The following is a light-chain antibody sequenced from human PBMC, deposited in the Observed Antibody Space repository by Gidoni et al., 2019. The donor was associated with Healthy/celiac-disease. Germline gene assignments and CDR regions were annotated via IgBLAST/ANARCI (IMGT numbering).Light chain of an antibody. CDR2: GAS. J-gene: IGKJ2*01. Sequence: IVLTQSPGTLSLSPGERATLSCRASQSVSSNYLAWYQQKPGQAPRLLIYGASSRATGIPDSFSGSGSGTDFTLTISRLEPEDFAVYYCQQYGSSPPYTFGQGTKLEIK. CDR3: QQYGSSPPYT. CDR1: QSVSSNY. V-gene: IGKV3-20*01.